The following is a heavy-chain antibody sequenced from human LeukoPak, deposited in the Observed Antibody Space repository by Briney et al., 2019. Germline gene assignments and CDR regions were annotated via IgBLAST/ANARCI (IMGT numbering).Heavy chain of an antibody. Sequence: ASVKVSCKASGGTFSSYAMSWVRQAPGKGLEWVSAISGSGGSTYYADSVKGRFTISRDNSKNTLYLQMNSLRAEDTAVYYCAKSSGYSSGWYLDYWGQGTLVTVSS. J-gene: IGHJ4*02. CDR2: ISGSGGST. V-gene: IGHV3-23*01. CDR1: GGTFSSYA. D-gene: IGHD6-19*01. CDR3: AKSSGYSSGWYLDY.